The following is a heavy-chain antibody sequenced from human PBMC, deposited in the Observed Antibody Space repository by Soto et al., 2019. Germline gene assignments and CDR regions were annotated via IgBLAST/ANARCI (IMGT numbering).Heavy chain of an antibody. V-gene: IGHV1-69*06. D-gene: IGHD1-26*01. Sequence: EASVKVSCKASGGTFSSYAISWVRQAPGQGLEWMGGIIPIFGTANYAQKFQGRVTITADKSTSTAYMELSSLRSEDTAVYYCARNRIVGATTPFDYWGQGTLVTVSS. CDR2: IIPIFGTA. J-gene: IGHJ4*02. CDR3: ARNRIVGATTPFDY. CDR1: GGTFSSYA.